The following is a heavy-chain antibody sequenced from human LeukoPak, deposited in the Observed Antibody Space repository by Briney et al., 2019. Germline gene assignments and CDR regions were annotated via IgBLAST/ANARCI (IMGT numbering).Heavy chain of an antibody. CDR2: ITGSGGRT. Sequence: GGSLRLSCATSQFKFNNYGMTWVRQGPGKGLGWVSSITGSGGRTQYADSVQGRFTISRDNSKNTLYLQMNSLRAEDTAVYYCAKGTLDIVVVPAAPKVYYFNYWGQGTLVTVSS. CDR1: QFKFNNYG. CDR3: AKGTLDIVVVPAAPKVYYFNY. J-gene: IGHJ4*02. D-gene: IGHD2-2*01. V-gene: IGHV3-23*01.